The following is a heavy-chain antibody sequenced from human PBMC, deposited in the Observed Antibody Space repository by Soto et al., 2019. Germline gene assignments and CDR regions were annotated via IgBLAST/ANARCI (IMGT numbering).Heavy chain of an antibody. D-gene: IGHD3-10*01. CDR2: ISGSGGST. J-gene: IGHJ5*02. Sequence: PGGSLRLSCAASGFTFSGYAMSWVRQAPGKGLEWVSAISGSGGSTYYADSVKGRFTISRDNSKNTLYLQMNSLRAEDTAVYYCAKEGNYYGSRYPYAGWFDPWGQGTLVTVSS. CDR1: GFTFSGYA. V-gene: IGHV3-23*01. CDR3: AKEGNYYGSRYPYAGWFDP.